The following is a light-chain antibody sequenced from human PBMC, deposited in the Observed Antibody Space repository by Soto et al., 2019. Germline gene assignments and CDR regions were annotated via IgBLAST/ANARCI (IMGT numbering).Light chain of an antibody. CDR3: QSFDSSLSGWV. V-gene: IGLV1-40*01. J-gene: IGLJ2*01. CDR1: SSNIGAGND. Sequence: QAVVTQPPSVSGAPGQRVTISCTGTSSNIGAGNDVPWYQQLPGTAPKLLIYGTSNRPSGVPDRISGSKSGTSASLAISGLQAEDEADYYCQSFDSSLSGWVFGGGTQLTVL. CDR2: GTS.